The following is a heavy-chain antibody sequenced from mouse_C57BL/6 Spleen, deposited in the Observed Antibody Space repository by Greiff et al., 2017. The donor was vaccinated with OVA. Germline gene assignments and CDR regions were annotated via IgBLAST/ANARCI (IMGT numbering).Heavy chain of an antibody. D-gene: IGHD2-4*01. CDR1: GYSFTGYY. V-gene: IGHV1-42*01. J-gene: IGHJ3*01. CDR2: INPSTGGT. CDR3: AREGDYDYEFAY. Sequence: VQLQQSGPELVKPGDSVTISCKASGYSFTGYYMNWVKQSPEKSLEWIGEINPSTGGTTYNQKFKAKAILTVDKSSSTAYMQLKSLTSEDSAVYYCAREGDYDYEFAYWGQGTLVTVSA.